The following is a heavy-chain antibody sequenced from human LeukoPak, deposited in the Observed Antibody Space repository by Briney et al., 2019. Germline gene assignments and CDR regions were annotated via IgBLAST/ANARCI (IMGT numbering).Heavy chain of an antibody. CDR3: ASLGMEGVTTNWFDP. CDR1: GYSISSGYY. J-gene: IGHJ5*02. D-gene: IGHD1-26*01. Sequence: SETLSLTCTVSGYSISSGYYWGWIRQPPGKGLEWIGSIYHGGSTFYNPSLKSRVTISVDRSENQFSLKLSSVTAADTAVYYCASLGMEGVTTNWFDPWGQGTLVTVSS. V-gene: IGHV4-38-2*02. CDR2: IYHGGST.